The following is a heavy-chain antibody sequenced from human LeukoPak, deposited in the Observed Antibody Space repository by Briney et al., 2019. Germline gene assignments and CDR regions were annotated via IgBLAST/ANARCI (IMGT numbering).Heavy chain of an antibody. CDR3: AKSPSNSGSYGGFDY. D-gene: IGHD1-26*01. CDR2: ISGSGGST. CDR1: GFTFGSHA. Sequence: GGSLRLSCAASGFTFGSHAMSWVRQAPGKGLEWVSSISGSGGSTYYADSVKGRFTISRDNSKNTLYLQMNSLGAEDTAIYYCAKSPSNSGSYGGFDYWGQGTLVTVSS. J-gene: IGHJ4*02. V-gene: IGHV3-23*01.